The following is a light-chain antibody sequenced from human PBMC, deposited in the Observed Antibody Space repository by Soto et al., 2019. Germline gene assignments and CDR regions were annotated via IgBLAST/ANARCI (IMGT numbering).Light chain of an antibody. J-gene: IGKJ2*01. CDR2: AAS. V-gene: IGKV1-39*01. CDR3: QQTYSIPNT. CDR1: QSIRTS. Sequence: DIQMTQSPSSLSASVGDRVTITCRASQSIRTSLNWYQQKPGKAPDLLIYAASTLQGGVPSRFSGSGSGTDFTLTISNLQPEDCATFYCQQTYSIPNTFGQGTKLEIK.